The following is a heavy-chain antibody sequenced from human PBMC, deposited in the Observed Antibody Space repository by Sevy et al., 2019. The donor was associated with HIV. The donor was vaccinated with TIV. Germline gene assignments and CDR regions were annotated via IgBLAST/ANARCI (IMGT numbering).Heavy chain of an antibody. CDR2: IYHTGNT. CDR1: GGSISSGGYS. CDR3: ARAAARMTTVTHFDY. V-gene: IGHV4-30-2*01. J-gene: IGHJ4*02. D-gene: IGHD4-17*01. Sequence: SETLPLTCAVSGGSISSGGYSWNWIRQPPGKGLEWIGYIYHTGNTYYNPSLKSRVTISVDRSNNQFSLKLNSVTAADTAVYYCARAAARMTTVTHFDYWGQGTLVTVSS.